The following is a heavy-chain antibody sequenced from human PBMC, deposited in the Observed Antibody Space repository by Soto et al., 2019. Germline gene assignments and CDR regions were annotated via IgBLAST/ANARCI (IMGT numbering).Heavy chain of an antibody. D-gene: IGHD2-15*01. Sequence: PGGSLRLSCAASGFTFSSFSMNWVRQSPGKGLEYISYIGRGGSRIFYLESVKGRFTISRDNARNSLYLQMNSLTAEDTAVYYCAKVGYCSVCCCSDYYHYVMYVCGKGTTVPVSS. CDR3: AKVGYCSVCCCSDYYHYVMYV. CDR2: IGRGGSRI. V-gene: IGHV3-48*01. CDR1: GFTFSSFS. J-gene: IGHJ6*04.